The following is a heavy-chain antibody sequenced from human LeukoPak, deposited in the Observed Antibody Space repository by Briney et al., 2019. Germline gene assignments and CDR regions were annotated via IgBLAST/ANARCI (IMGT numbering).Heavy chain of an antibody. CDR1: GYSFTSYW. V-gene: IGHV5-10-1*01. D-gene: IGHD2-2*01. J-gene: IGHJ6*04. Sequence: GESLKISCQGSGYSFTSYWISLVRQMPGKGLEWMGRIDPSDSYTNYSPSFQGHVTISADKSISTAYLQWSSLKASDAAMYYCARHWYCSSTSCYHLDVWGKGTTVTVSS. CDR2: IDPSDSYT. CDR3: ARHWYCSSTSCYHLDV.